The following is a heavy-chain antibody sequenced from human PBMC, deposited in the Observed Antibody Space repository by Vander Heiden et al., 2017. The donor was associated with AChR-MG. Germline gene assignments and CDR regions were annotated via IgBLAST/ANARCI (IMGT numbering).Heavy chain of an antibody. CDR3: TRETIVAGYYGMDV. CDR2: IKIKVNSYTE. J-gene: IGHJ6*02. CDR1: GFTFSDHY. V-gene: IGHV3-72*01. D-gene: IGHD3-3*01. Sequence: EVQLVESGGGLVQPGGSLRLSCAASGFTFSDHYMDWVRPAPGKGLEWVGRIKIKVNSYTENCAASVKGRFTISRDDSKNALYMKMKSLKTEDTAVYYCTRETIVAGYYGMDVWGQGTTVTVSS.